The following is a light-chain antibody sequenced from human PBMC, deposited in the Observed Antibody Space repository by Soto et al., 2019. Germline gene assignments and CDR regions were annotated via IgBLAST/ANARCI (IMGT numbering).Light chain of an antibody. J-gene: IGKJ5*01. Sequence: EIVMTQSPSTLSVSPVERATLSFMASQSVNSYLTWFQQKPGQAPRLLIFDASDRPTDIPARFSGSGSGTDFTLTISSLEPEDFAVYYCQQRSNWPINFGQGTRLEIK. CDR1: QSVNSY. CDR2: DAS. V-gene: IGKV3-11*01. CDR3: QQRSNWPIN.